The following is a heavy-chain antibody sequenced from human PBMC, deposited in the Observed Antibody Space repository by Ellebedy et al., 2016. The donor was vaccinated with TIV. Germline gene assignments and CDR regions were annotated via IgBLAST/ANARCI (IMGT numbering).Heavy chain of an antibody. CDR3: AREHWSSLPS. Sequence: PGGSLRLSCAASGFSFSPQWMSWVRQAPGKGLVWVSGITGDGSGTNYADSVRGRFIISRDNAKNTLYLQMSSLGADDTAVYYCAREHWSSLPSWGQGTLVTVSS. CDR1: GFSFSPQW. J-gene: IGHJ5*02. CDR2: ITGDGSGT. V-gene: IGHV3-74*01. D-gene: IGHD3-3*01.